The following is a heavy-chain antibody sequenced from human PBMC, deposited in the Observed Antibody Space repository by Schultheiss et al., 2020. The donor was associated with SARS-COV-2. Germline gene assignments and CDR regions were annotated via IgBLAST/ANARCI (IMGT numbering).Heavy chain of an antibody. D-gene: IGHD2-2*01. V-gene: IGHV1-69*01. J-gene: IGHJ6*02. CDR2: IIPIFGKT. Sequence: KISCKASGGTFSSYAISWVRQAPGQGLEWMGGIIPIFGKTNYAQKFQDRVTITADEATSTAYMELSSLRSEDTAVFYCARGTNGDYYSYGMDVWGQGTTVTVSS. CDR1: GGTFSSYA. CDR3: ARGTNGDYYSYGMDV.